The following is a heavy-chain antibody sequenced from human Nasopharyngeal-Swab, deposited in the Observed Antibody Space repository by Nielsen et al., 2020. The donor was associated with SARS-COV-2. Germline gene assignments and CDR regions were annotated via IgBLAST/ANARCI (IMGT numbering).Heavy chain of an antibody. V-gene: IGHV4-34*01. CDR2: INHSGST. J-gene: IGHJ4*02. CDR3: ARAGGIVVVLAATQLRRFDY. Sequence: RQAPGKGLEWIGEINHSGSTNYNPSLKSRVTISVDTSKNQFSLKLSSVTAADTAVYYCARAGGIVVVLAATQLRRFDYWGQGTLVTVSS. D-gene: IGHD2-2*01.